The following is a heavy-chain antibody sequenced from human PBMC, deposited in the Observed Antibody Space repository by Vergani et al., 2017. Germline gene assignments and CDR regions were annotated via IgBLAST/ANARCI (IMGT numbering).Heavy chain of an antibody. CDR2: IIPHFGSP. CDR1: GGTFSIFA. D-gene: IGHD3-16*01. Sequence: QVRLLQSGAEVKKPGSSVRVSCKASGGTFSIFAINWVRQAPGQGLEWMGGIIPHFGSPNIAQTFQERVTITADESVRTAYLQLNSLRSDDTAVYYCARVCERGVLIPGESFDVWCQGTMVTVSS. V-gene: IGHV1-69*01. CDR3: ARVCERGVLIPGESFDV. J-gene: IGHJ3*01.